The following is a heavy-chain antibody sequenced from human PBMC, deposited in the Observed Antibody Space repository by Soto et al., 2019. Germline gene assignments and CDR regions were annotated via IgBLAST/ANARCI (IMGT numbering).Heavy chain of an antibody. CDR1: GFTFSSYA. D-gene: IGHD1-26*01. CDR3: ATYYRGMGYYFDY. CDR2: ISGSGGST. Sequence: EVQLLESGGGLVQPGGSLRLSCAASGFTFSSYAMSWVRQAPGKGLEWVSAISGSGGSTYYGDSVKGRFTISRDNSKNTLYLQMNSLRAEDTAVYYCATYYRGMGYYFDYWGQGTLVTVSS. J-gene: IGHJ4*02. V-gene: IGHV3-23*01.